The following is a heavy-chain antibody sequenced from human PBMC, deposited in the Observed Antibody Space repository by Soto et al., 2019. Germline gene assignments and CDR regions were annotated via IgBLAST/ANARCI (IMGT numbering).Heavy chain of an antibody. V-gene: IGHV3-30-3*01. J-gene: IGHJ4*02. Sequence: QVQLVESGGGVVQPGRSLRLSCAASGFTFSSDAMHWVRQAPGKGLEWVAVISYDGSNKYYADSVKGRFTISRDNSKNTLYLQMHSLRAEDTAVYYCASRLLWGQGTLVTVSS. CDR3: ASRLL. D-gene: IGHD4-17*01. CDR1: GFTFSSDA. CDR2: ISYDGSNK.